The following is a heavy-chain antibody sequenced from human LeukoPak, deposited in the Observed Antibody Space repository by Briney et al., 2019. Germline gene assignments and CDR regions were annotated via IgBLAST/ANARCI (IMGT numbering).Heavy chain of an antibody. CDR2: IYYSGST. Sequence: PSETLSLTCTVSSDSISSYYWSWIRQPPGKGLEWIGFIYYSGSTNYNPSLRSRVTISVDTSKNQFSLKLTSVTAADTAVYYCARVEMATIFFDYWGQGTLVTVSS. V-gene: IGHV4-59*01. CDR3: ARVEMATIFFDY. CDR1: SDSISSYY. J-gene: IGHJ4*02. D-gene: IGHD5-24*01.